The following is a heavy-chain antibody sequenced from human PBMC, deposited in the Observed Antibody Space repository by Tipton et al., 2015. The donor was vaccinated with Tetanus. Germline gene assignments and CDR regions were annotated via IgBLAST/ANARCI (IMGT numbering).Heavy chain of an antibody. CDR3: ARIMGTVTLYYFDY. CDR1: GGSFSGYY. V-gene: IGHV4-34*01. CDR2: IYYSGST. J-gene: IGHJ4*02. D-gene: IGHD4-17*01. Sequence: TLSLTCAVYGGSFSGYYWSWIRQPPGKGLEWIGSIYYSGSTYYNPSLKSRVTISVDTSKNQFSLKLSSVTAADTAVYYCARIMGTVTLYYFDYWGQGTLVTVSS.